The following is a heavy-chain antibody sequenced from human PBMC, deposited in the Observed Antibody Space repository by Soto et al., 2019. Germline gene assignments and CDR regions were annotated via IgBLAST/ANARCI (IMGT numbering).Heavy chain of an antibody. CDR1: GDSISSGSFY. CDR2: IYFAGST. J-gene: IGHJ6*04. Sequence: SETLSLTCTVSGDSISSGSFYWGWVRQPPGNGLEWIGSIYFAGSTYYNPSLKGRVTISVDASKNQISLKLSSVTAADTAVYYCARQRYYFGSGSHSYYVWGKGTTVTVSS. V-gene: IGHV4-39*01. CDR3: ARQRYYFGSGSHSYYV. D-gene: IGHD3-10*01.